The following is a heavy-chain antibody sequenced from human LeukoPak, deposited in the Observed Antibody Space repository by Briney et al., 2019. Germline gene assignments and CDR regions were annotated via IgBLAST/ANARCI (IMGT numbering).Heavy chain of an antibody. CDR1: GSTFTSYA. Sequence: ASGTVSCNASGSTFTSYAMNWVRQAPGQGQEWVGWISAYNDNTNYAQKFQGRVTMTTDSSTSAAYMELRSLRSDDTAVYYCARGVYGGSYLDYWGQGTLVTVSS. CDR3: ARGVYGGSYLDY. D-gene: IGHD4-23*01. CDR2: ISAYNDNT. J-gene: IGHJ4*02. V-gene: IGHV1-18*01.